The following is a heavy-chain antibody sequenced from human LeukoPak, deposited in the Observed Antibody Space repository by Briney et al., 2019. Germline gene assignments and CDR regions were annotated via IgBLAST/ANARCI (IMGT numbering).Heavy chain of an antibody. CDR1: GFTFSSYA. J-gene: IGHJ6*02. V-gene: IGHV3-23*01. Sequence: PGGSLRLSCAASGFTFSSYAMSWVRQAPGKGLEWVSAISGSGGSTYYPDSVKGRFTISRDNSKNTLYLQMNSLRAEDTAVYYCAKSHWRLRRYYYYGMDVWGQGTTVTVSS. CDR2: ISGSGGST. CDR3: AKSHWRLRRYYYYGMDV. D-gene: IGHD4-17*01.